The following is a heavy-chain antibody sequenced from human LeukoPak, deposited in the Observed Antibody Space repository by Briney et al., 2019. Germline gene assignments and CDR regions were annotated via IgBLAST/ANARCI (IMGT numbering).Heavy chain of an antibody. CDR1: GGSLSRSSYY. V-gene: IGHV4-39*07. D-gene: IGHD3-10*01. Sequence: PSETLSLTCTVSGGSLSRSSYYWNWIRQPPGKGLDWIGSIYYSGSTYYNPSLKSRVTISVDTSKDQFSLKLSSVTAADTAVYYCAIDMVRGVKGFDYWGQGTLVTVSS. CDR2: IYYSGST. J-gene: IGHJ4*02. CDR3: AIDMVRGVKGFDY.